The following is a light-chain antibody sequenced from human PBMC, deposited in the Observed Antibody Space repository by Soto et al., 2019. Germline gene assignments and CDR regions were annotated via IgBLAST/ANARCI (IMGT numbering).Light chain of an antibody. V-gene: IGKV1-39*01. CDR2: AAS. Sequence: DIQMTQSPSSLSASVGDRVTITCRASQSISTYLNWYQHKPGRAPKVLIYAASSLQGGVPSRLSGSGSGTDFTLTINSLQPEDFASYYCQQSYSIPWTIGQGTKVEIK. CDR1: QSISTY. CDR3: QQSYSIPWT. J-gene: IGKJ1*01.